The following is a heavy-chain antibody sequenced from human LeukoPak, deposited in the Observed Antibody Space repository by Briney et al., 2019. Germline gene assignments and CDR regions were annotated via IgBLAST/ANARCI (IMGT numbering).Heavy chain of an antibody. CDR2: IKSEADGGTT. Sequence: GESLRLSCVASEFTFSTSYMRWVRQAPGKGLEWVGHIKSEADGGTTHYAAPVRGRFTISRDASKNILYLQLDSLKPEDTGLYYCTAGHYSSLWGQGTLVTVCS. D-gene: IGHD6-13*01. CDR3: TAGHYSSL. J-gene: IGHJ4*02. CDR1: EFTFSTSY. V-gene: IGHV3-15*01.